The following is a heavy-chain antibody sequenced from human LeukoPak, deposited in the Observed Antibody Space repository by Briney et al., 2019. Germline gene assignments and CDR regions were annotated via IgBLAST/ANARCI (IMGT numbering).Heavy chain of an antibody. CDR1: GHTFTDYY. CDR3: ARDTCNGGSCFNWFDP. D-gene: IGHD2-15*01. Sequence: ASVKVSCKASGHTFTDYYMHWVRQAPGQGLEWMGWINPNGGGTKYAQKFQGRVTMTRETSISTAYMGLSSLAYDDTAVYYCARDTCNGGSCFNWFDPWGQGTLVTVSS. V-gene: IGHV1-2*02. CDR2: INPNGGGT. J-gene: IGHJ5*02.